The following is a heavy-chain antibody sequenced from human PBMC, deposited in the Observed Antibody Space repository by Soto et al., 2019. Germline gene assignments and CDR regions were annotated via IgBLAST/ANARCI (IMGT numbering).Heavy chain of an antibody. CDR1: GGSISSYY. V-gene: IGHV4-59*01. D-gene: IGHD6-19*01. CDR3: ARSYQQWLVLSWFDP. CDR2: ISYSGST. Sequence: SETLSLTCTVSGGSISSYYWSWIRQPPGKGLEWIGYISYSGSTNYNPSLKSRVTLSVDTSKNQLSLKLSSVTAADTAVYYCARSYQQWLVLSWFDPWGQGTLVTVSS. J-gene: IGHJ5*02.